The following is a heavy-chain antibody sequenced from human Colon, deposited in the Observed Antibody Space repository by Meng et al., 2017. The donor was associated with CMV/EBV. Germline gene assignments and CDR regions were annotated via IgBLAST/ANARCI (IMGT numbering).Heavy chain of an antibody. CDR1: GFTFSSSG. Sequence: SCAASGFTFSSSGMHWVRQAPGKGLEWVAFIRFDGSNKYHADSVKGRFTISRDNSENTLYLQMNSLRPEDTAVYYCATKVPGTRYFDYWGQGVVVTVSS. D-gene: IGHD3-9*01. V-gene: IGHV3-30*02. J-gene: IGHJ4*02. CDR2: IRFDGSNK. CDR3: ATKVPGTRYFDY.